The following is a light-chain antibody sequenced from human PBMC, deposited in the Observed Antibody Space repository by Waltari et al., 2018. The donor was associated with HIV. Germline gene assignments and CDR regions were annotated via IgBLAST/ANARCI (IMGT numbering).Light chain of an antibody. CDR1: SSDVVALNF. V-gene: IGLV2-14*03. CDR2: DVS. J-gene: IGLJ3*02. Sequence: QSALTQPASVSGSPGQSITFSCTGTSSDVVALNFVSWYQKHPGKAPSLIIYDVSHRPSGVSDRFSGSKSGNTASLTISGLQAEDEADYYCTSYASITSWVFGGGTKVTVL. CDR3: TSYASITSWV.